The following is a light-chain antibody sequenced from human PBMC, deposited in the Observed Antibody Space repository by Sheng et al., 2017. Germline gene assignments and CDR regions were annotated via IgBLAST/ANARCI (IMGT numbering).Light chain of an antibody. Sequence: AIQLTQSPPSLPASVGDRITMTCRASQGIITALAWFQQRPGETPNLLIYDASKLENEVPSRFSGSGSGTDFTLTISSLQPEDFSTYYCLQDYNYPRTFGQGTRVEI. CDR3: LQDYNYPRT. V-gene: IGKV1D-13*01. CDR2: DAS. J-gene: IGKJ1*01. CDR1: QGIITA.